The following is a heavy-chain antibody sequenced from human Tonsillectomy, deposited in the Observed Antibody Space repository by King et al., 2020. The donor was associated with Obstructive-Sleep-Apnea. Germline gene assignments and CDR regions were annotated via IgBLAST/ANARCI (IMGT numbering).Heavy chain of an antibody. CDR3: AKGQYFGRYDY. J-gene: IGHJ4*02. V-gene: IGHV4-34*01. CDR2: MNHSGST. Sequence: VQLQQWGAGLLKPSETLSLTCAVDGASFSGDYWSWIRQPPGKGLEWIGEMNHSGSTNYNPSLKSRVTILLDTSKNQFSLKLTSVTAADTAVYYCAKGQYFGRYDYWGQGTLVTVSS. CDR1: GASFSGDY. D-gene: IGHD3-9*01.